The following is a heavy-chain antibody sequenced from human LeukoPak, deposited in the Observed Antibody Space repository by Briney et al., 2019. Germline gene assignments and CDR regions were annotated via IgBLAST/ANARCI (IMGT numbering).Heavy chain of an antibody. Sequence: SETLSLTCTVSGGSISSYYWSWIRQPPGKGLEWIGYIYYSGSTNYNPSLKSRVTISVDTSKSQFSLKLSSVTAADTAVYYCARDRRASSSGWFHDAFDIWGQGTMVTVSS. CDR1: GGSISSYY. J-gene: IGHJ3*02. V-gene: IGHV4-59*01. D-gene: IGHD6-19*01. CDR3: ARDRRASSSGWFHDAFDI. CDR2: IYYSGST.